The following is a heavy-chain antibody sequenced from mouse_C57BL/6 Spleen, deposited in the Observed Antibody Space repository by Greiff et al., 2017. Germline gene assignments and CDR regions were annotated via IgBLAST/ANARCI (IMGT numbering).Heavy chain of an antibody. D-gene: IGHD2-10*01. J-gene: IGHJ2*01. CDR1: GYSITSGYY. CDR3: AREAYYGNFDY. CDR2: ISYDGSN. V-gene: IGHV3-6*01. Sequence: EVQLQASGPGLVKPSQSLSLTCSVTGYSITSGYYWNWIRQFPGNKLEWMGYISYDGSNNYNPSLKNRISITRDTSKNQLFLKLNSVTTEDTATYYWAREAYYGNFDYWGQGTTLTVSS.